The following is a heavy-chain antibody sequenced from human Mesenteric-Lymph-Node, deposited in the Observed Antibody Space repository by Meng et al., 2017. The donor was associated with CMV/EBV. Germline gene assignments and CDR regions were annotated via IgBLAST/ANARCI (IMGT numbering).Heavy chain of an antibody. Sequence: GSLRLSCTVSGGSISSSNSYWGWVRQPPGKGLEWIGTIYYSGSTYYTPSLKSRVTISVDTSKNQLSLKLSSVTAADTAVYYCAREGISLNYRGGYYYYGMDVWGQGTTVTVSS. V-gene: IGHV4-39*07. CDR1: GGSISSSNSY. J-gene: IGHJ6*02. CDR2: IYYSGST. D-gene: IGHD4-11*01. CDR3: AREGISLNYRGGYYYYGMDV.